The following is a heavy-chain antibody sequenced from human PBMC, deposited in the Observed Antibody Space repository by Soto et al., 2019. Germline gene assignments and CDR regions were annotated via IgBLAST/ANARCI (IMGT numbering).Heavy chain of an antibody. CDR3: AKDISLGELSAPDH. Sequence: GGSLRLSCAASGFNFRNHGMHWVRQAPGKGLEWVSGMSWNRGSIVYADSVKGRFTISRDNAKNSLYLQMNSLRPEDTALYYCAKDISLGELSAPDHWGQGTLVTVSS. CDR2: MSWNRGSI. CDR1: GFNFRNHG. J-gene: IGHJ4*02. V-gene: IGHV3-9*01. D-gene: IGHD3-16*02.